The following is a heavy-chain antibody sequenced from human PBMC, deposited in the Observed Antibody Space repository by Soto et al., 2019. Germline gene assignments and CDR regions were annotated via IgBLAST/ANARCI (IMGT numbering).Heavy chain of an antibody. CDR1: GFTFSTYS. J-gene: IGHJ3*01. D-gene: IGHD6-6*01. CDR2: ISGSSSTR. Sequence: GGSLRLSCAASGFTFSTYSMNWVRQAPGKGLEWVSYISGSSSTRYYADSVKGRFTVSRDNAKNSLYLQVNSLRAEDTAVYYCARAYSSSSGRDAFDVWGQGTMVTVSS. V-gene: IGHV3-48*01. CDR3: ARAYSSSSGRDAFDV.